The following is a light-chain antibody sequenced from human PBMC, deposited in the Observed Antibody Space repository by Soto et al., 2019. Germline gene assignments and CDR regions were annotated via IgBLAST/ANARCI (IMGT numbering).Light chain of an antibody. J-gene: IGKJ2*01. CDR1: QSVSSSY. CDR3: QQYGSSPPHT. Sequence: EIVLTQSPGTLSLSLGERATLSCRASQSVSSSYLAWYQQKPGQAPRLLIYGASSRATGIPDRFSGSGSGTDFTLTISRLDPEDFAVSYCQQYGSSPPHTFGQGTKLEIK. V-gene: IGKV3-20*01. CDR2: GAS.